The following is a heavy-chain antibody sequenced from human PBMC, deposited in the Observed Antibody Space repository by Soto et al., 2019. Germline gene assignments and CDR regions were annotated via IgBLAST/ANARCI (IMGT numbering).Heavy chain of an antibody. J-gene: IGHJ4*02. CDR2: IYYSGST. CDR3: ARTKWSMVRGVERFDY. Sequence: SETLSLTCTVSGGSISSGGYYWSWIRQHPGKGLEWIGYIYYSGSTYYNPSLKSRVTISVDTSKNQFSLKLSSVTAADTAVYYCARTKWSMVRGVERFDYWGQGTLVTVSS. D-gene: IGHD3-10*01. CDR1: GGSISSGGYY. V-gene: IGHV4-31*03.